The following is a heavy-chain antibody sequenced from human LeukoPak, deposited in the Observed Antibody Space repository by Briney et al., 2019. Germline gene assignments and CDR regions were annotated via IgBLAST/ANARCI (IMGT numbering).Heavy chain of an antibody. V-gene: IGHV1-2*02. Sequence: ASVKVSCKATGYTFTDYYMHWVRQAPGQGLEWMGWINVNRGGTNYAQRFQGRVTMTRDTSITTAYMELSRLKSDDTAVYYCARRYCSSTSCYYFDYWGQGTLVTVSS. CDR1: GYTFTDYY. CDR2: INVNRGGT. CDR3: ARRYCSSTSCYYFDY. J-gene: IGHJ4*02. D-gene: IGHD2-2*01.